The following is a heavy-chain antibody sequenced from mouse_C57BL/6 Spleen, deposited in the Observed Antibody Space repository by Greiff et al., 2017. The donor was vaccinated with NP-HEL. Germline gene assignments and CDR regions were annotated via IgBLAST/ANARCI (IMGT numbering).Heavy chain of an antibody. Sequence: LQESGAELVKPGASVKISCKASGYAFSSYWMNWVKQRPGKGLEWIGQIYPGDGDTNYNGKFKGKATLTADKSSSTAYMQLSSLTSEDSAVYFCARAYSYAMDYWGQGTSVTVSS. V-gene: IGHV1-80*01. J-gene: IGHJ4*01. CDR1: GYAFSSYW. CDR3: ARAYSYAMDY. D-gene: IGHD2-10*01. CDR2: IYPGDGDT.